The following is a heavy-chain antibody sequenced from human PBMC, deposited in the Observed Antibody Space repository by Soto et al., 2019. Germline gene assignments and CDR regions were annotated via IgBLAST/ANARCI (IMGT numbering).Heavy chain of an antibody. V-gene: IGHV1-2*04. CDR2: INPNSGGT. Sequence: ASVKVSCKASGYTFTGYYMHWVRQAPGQGLEWMGWINPNSGGTNYAQKFQGWVTMTRDTSSSTAYMDLSRLRSDDTAAYYCARDGERYDYVWGSYRYTGGAFDIWGQGTMVTVSS. J-gene: IGHJ3*02. CDR3: ARDGERYDYVWGSYRYTGGAFDI. CDR1: GYTFTGYY. D-gene: IGHD3-16*02.